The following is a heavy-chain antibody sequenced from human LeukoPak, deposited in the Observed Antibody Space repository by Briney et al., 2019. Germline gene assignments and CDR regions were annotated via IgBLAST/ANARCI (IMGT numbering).Heavy chain of an antibody. V-gene: IGHV3-23*01. D-gene: IGHD3-16*02. CDR1: GFTFSSYA. CDR2: ISGSGGST. CDR3: AKYYIWGSYRPYYFDY. J-gene: IGHJ4*02. Sequence: GGSLRLSCAASGFTFSSYAMSWVRQAPGKGVECGSAISGSGGSTYYADSVKGRFTISKDKSKNTLYLKMNSLRAEDTALYYCAKYYIWGSYRPYYFDYWGQGTLVTVSS.